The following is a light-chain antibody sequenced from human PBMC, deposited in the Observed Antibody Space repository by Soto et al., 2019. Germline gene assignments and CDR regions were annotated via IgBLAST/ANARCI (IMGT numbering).Light chain of an antibody. CDR2: AVN. CDR3: FSKISGFVYG. V-gene: IGLV2-14*01. CDR1: NTDIGVYGY. J-gene: IGLJ1*01. Sequence: QSALAQPASVSGSFGQSITISCSGPNTDIGVYGYVSWYHHHPAKAPKLLIYAVNNRPSGISDRFSGSKSGDTASLTISGLQAEDEADYFCFSKISGFVYGFGTGTKVTVL.